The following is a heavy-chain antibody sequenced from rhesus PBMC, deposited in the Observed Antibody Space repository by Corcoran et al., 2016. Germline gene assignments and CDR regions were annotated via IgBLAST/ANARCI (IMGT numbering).Heavy chain of an antibody. CDR1: GFTFSSYG. V-gene: IGHV3S5*01. Sequence: EVQLVESGGGLVQPGGSLRLSCAASGFTFSSYGMSCVRQAPGKGLEWVSYISNVCGSTYDADSVKGRFTISRDNSKNTLSLQMNSLRAEDTAVYYCAKARGNNHYHSNPIDYWGQGVLVTVSS. CDR2: ISNVCGST. J-gene: IGHJ4*01. D-gene: IGHD3-28*01. CDR3: AKARGNNHYHSNPIDY.